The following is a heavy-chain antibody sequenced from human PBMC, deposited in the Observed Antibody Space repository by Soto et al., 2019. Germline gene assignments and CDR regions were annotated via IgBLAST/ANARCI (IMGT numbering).Heavy chain of an antibody. V-gene: IGHV3-7*01. CDR1: GFTFSTYW. CDR3: AGHRLQLLPNY. D-gene: IGHD3-10*01. J-gene: IGHJ4*02. Sequence: EVHLVESGGGLVQPGGSLRLSCEASGFTFSTYWMTWVRQAPGKGLEWVASVKQNGNEKYYVDSVKGRFTISRDNAKNSVFLQMDSLRAEDTAVYYCAGHRLQLLPNYLGQGTLVTVSS. CDR2: VKQNGNEK.